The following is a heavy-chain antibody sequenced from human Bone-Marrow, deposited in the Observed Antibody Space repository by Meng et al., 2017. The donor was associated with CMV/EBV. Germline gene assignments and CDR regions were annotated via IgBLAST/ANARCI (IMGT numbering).Heavy chain of an antibody. D-gene: IGHD3-16*02. V-gene: IGHV3-74*01. Sequence: GGSLRLSCVASGFTFSTDWMHWVRQAPGKGLVWVSRINSDGSSTSYADSVKGRFTISRDNAKNTLYLQMNSLRAEDTAVYYCARDRGYDYVWGSYRYEGPFDYWGQGTLVTVSS. CDR1: GFTFSTDW. J-gene: IGHJ4*02. CDR2: INSDGSST. CDR3: ARDRGYDYVWGSYRYEGPFDY.